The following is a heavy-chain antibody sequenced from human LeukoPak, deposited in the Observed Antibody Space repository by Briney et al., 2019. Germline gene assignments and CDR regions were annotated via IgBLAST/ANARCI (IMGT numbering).Heavy chain of an antibody. V-gene: IGHV4-59*01. Sequence: SETLSLTRTVSGGSISSYYWRWIRQPPGKGREWIGYIYYSGRTNYNPSLKSRVTISVYPSKNQFSLKLSSVTAADTAVYYCARVYGDFYYYYMDVWGKGTTVTIS. CDR3: ARVYGDFYYYYMDV. CDR2: IYYSGRT. J-gene: IGHJ6*03. D-gene: IGHD3-10*01. CDR1: GGSISSYY.